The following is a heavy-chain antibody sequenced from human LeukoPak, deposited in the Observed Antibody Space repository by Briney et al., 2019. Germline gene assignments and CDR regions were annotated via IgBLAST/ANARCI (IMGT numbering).Heavy chain of an antibody. J-gene: IGHJ3*02. D-gene: IGHD3-3*01. Sequence: GGSLRLSCAASGFTFSSYSMNWVRQAPGKGLEWVSAISGSGGSTYYADSVKGRFTISRDNSKNTLYLQMNSLRAEDTAVYYCAKDVSSFGVVISPGAFDIWGQGTMVTVSS. CDR1: GFTFSSYS. CDR2: ISGSGGST. V-gene: IGHV3-23*01. CDR3: AKDVSSFGVVISPGAFDI.